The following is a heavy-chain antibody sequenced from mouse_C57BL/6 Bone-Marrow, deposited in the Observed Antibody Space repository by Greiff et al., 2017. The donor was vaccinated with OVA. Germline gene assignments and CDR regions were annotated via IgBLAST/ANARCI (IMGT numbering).Heavy chain of an antibody. D-gene: IGHD2-4*01. CDR3: TRPQPNDYWFAY. V-gene: IGHV1-64*01. Sequence: QVQLKESGAELVKPGASVKLSCKASGYTFTSYWMHWVKQRPGQGLEWIGMIHPNSGSTNYNEKFKSKATLTVDKSSSTAYMELRSLTSEDSAVYYCTRPQPNDYWFAYWGQGTLVTVSA. J-gene: IGHJ3*01. CDR1: GYTFTSYW. CDR2: IHPNSGST.